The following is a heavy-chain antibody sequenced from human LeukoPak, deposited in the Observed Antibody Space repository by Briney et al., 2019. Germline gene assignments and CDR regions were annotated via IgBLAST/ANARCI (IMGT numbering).Heavy chain of an antibody. CDR3: ARGHEFDS. CDR2: TYYRSKWYN. Sequence: SQTLSLTCAISGDSVSSNSAAWNWIRQSPSRGPEWLGRTYYRSKWYNEYAVSVKSRLIINPDTSKNQFSLQLKSVTPEDTAVYYCARGHEFDSWGQGILVTISA. V-gene: IGHV6-1*01. CDR1: GDSVSSNSAA. J-gene: IGHJ5*01.